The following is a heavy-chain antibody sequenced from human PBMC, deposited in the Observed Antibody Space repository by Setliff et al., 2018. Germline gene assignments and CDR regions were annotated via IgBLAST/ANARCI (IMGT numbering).Heavy chain of an antibody. CDR2: IYYSGST. D-gene: IGHD3-10*01. V-gene: IGHV4-59*01. J-gene: IGHJ6*03. CDR1: GGSFSGYY. Sequence: PSETLSLTCAVYGGSFSGYYWSWIRQPPGKGLEWIGYIYYSGSTNYNPSLKSRVTISVDTSKNQFSLKLSSVTAADTAVYYCARWTYYGSGSLLKLYYYMDVWGKGTTVTVS. CDR3: ARWTYYGSGSLLKLYYYMDV.